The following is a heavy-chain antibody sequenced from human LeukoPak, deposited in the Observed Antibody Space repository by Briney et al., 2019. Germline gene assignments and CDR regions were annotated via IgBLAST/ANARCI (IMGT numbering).Heavy chain of an antibody. CDR2: IYYSGST. CDR3: ARARDGYNYFEY. V-gene: IGHV4-39*01. D-gene: IGHD5-24*01. J-gene: IGHJ4*02. CDR1: GGSISSSDYY. Sequence: WETLSLTCTVSGGSISSSDYYWGWIRQPPGKGLEWIGSIYYSGSTYDNPSLKGRVTMSVDTSKNQFSLRLRSVTAADTAVYYCARARDGYNYFEYWGQGTLVTVSS.